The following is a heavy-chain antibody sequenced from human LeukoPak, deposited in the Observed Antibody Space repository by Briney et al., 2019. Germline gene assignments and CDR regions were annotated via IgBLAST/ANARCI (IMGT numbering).Heavy chain of an antibody. D-gene: IGHD1-7*01. CDR3: ARQPYNWNYAHFDY. Sequence: PSETLSLTCTVSGGSISSGDYYWSWIRQPPGKGLEWIVYIYYSGSTYYNPSLKSRVTISVDTSKNQFSLKLSSVTAADTAVYYCARQPYNWNYAHFDYWGQGTLVTVSS. CDR2: IYYSGST. CDR1: GGSISSGDYY. V-gene: IGHV4-30-4*01. J-gene: IGHJ4*02.